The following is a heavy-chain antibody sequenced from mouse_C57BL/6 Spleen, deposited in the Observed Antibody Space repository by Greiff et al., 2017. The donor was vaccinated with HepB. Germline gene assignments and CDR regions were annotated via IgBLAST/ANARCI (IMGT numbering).Heavy chain of an antibody. J-gene: IGHJ2*01. CDR1: GYTFTSYW. CDR3: AKEDGNYGFGY. V-gene: IGHV1-64*01. CDR2: IHPNSGST. Sequence: QVQLQQPGAELVKPGASVKLSCKASGYTFTSYWMHWVKQRPGQGLEWIGMIHPNSGSTNYNEKFKSKATLTVDKSSSTAYMQLSSLTSEDSAVYYCAKEDGNYGFGYWGQGTTLPVSS. D-gene: IGHD2-1*01.